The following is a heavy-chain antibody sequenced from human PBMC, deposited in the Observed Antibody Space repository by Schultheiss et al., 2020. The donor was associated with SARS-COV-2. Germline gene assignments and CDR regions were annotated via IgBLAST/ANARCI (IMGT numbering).Heavy chain of an antibody. CDR2: IYHSGST. CDR3: ARVLRFLEWLGGWDYYGMDV. V-gene: IGHV4-38-2*01. J-gene: IGHJ6*02. CDR1: GYSISSGYY. Sequence: SETLSLTCAVSGYSISSGYYWGWIRQPPGKGLEWIGSIYHSGSTYYNPSLKSRVTISVDKSKNQFSLKLSSVTAADTAVYYCARVLRFLEWLGGWDYYGMDVWGQGTTVTVSS. D-gene: IGHD3-3*01.